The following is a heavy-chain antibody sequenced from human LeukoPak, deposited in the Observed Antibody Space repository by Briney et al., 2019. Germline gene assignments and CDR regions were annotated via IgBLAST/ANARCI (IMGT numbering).Heavy chain of an antibody. Sequence: GGSLRLSCAASGFTFSSYSMNWVRQAPGKGLEWVSSISSSSSYIYYADSVKGRFTISRDNAKNSLYLKMNSLRAEDKAVYYCARDLAYCGGDCSTNFDYWGEGPLVTVSS. CDR2: ISSSSSYI. CDR1: GFTFSSYS. D-gene: IGHD2-21*02. J-gene: IGHJ4*02. V-gene: IGHV3-21*01. CDR3: ARDLAYCGGDCSTNFDY.